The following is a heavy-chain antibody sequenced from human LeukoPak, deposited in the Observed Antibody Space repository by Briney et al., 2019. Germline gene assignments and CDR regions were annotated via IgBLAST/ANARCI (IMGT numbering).Heavy chain of an antibody. CDR3: ARGVSPYFDFDI. Sequence: SETLSLTCTISGGSITGYYWSWIWQPPGKGLEWIGYIYYSGSTNYNPSLKSRVTISVDTSKNQFSLKLSSVTAADTAVYYCARGVSPYFDFDIWGQGTMVTVSS. D-gene: IGHD3-9*01. CDR2: IYYSGST. J-gene: IGHJ3*02. V-gene: IGHV4-59*08. CDR1: GGSITGYY.